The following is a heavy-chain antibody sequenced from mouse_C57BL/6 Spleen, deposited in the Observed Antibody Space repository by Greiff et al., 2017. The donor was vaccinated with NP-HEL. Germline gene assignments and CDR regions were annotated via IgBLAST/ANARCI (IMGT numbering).Heavy chain of an antibody. V-gene: IGHV1-82*01. CDR2: IYPGDGDT. CDR3: AREMGLGGDYYAMDY. J-gene: IGHJ4*01. D-gene: IGHD1-1*02. Sequence: VQLQQSGPELVKPGASVKISCKASGYAFSSSWMNWVKQRPGKGLEWIGRIYPGDGDTNYNGKFKGKATLTADKSSSTAYMQLRSLASEDSAVYVCAREMGLGGDYYAMDYWGQGTSVTVSS. CDR1: GYAFSSSW.